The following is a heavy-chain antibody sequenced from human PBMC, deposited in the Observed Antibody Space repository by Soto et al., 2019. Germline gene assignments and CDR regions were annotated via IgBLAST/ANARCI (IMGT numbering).Heavy chain of an antibody. CDR3: ASGMVVAATLYYYYYMDV. V-gene: IGHV4-59*01. CDR2: IYYGGST. CDR1: GGSISSYY. Sequence: TSETLSLTCTVSGGSISSYYWSWIRQPPGKGLEWIGYIYYGGSTNYNPSLKSRVTISVDTSKNQFSLKLSSVTAADTAVYYCASGMVVAATLYYYYYMDVWGKGTTVTVSS. J-gene: IGHJ6*03. D-gene: IGHD2-15*01.